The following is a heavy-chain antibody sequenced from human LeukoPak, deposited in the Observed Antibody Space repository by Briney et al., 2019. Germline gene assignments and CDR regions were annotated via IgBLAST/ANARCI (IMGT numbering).Heavy chain of an antibody. CDR2: ISNSGSTI. CDR3: ARRRSQGIDY. J-gene: IGHJ4*02. V-gene: IGHV3-11*04. CDR1: GFTISDSY. Sequence: GGSLRLFCAASGFTISDSYMTWIRQAPGKGLEWVSYISNSGSTIYYADSVKGRFTISRDSANNSLYLQMNSLRAEDTAVYYCARRRSQGIDYWGQGTLVTVSS.